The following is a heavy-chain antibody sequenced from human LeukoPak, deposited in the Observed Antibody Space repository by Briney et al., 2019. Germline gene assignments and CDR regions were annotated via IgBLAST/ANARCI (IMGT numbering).Heavy chain of an antibody. J-gene: IGHJ6*04. CDR2: INHSGST. Sequence: SETLSLTCAVYGGSFSGYYWSWIRQPPGKGLEWIREINHSGSTNYNPSLKSRVTISVDTSKNQFSLKLSSVTAADTAVYYCARRGTYYYGMDVWGKGTTVTVSS. V-gene: IGHV4-34*01. CDR1: GGSFSGYY. CDR3: ARRGTYYYGMDV.